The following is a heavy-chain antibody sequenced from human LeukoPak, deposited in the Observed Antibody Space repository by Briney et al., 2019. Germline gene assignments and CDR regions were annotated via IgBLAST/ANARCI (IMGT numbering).Heavy chain of an antibody. CDR2: IKQDGSEK. CDR1: EFTFSSYW. J-gene: IGHJ4*02. Sequence: GGSLRLSCAASEFTFSSYWMSWVRQAPGKGLEWVANIKQDGSEKYYVDSVKGRFTISRDNAKNSLYLQMNSLRAEDTAVYYCARDSAHTPQGGRSDYWGQGTLVTVSS. CDR3: ARDSAHTPQGGRSDY. V-gene: IGHV3-7*01.